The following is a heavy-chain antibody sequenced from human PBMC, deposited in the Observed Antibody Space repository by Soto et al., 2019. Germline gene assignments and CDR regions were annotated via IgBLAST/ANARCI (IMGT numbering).Heavy chain of an antibody. CDR1: GVSISSGDYY. Sequence: PSETLSLTCTVSGVSISSGDYYWSWIRQTPGRDLEWIGYIYYSGSTYYNPSLKSRVTISVDTSKNQFSLKLSSVTAADTAVYYCARVKEEVATISHFDYWGQGTLVTVSS. CDR3: ARVKEEVATISHFDY. J-gene: IGHJ4*02. D-gene: IGHD5-12*01. CDR2: IYYSGST. V-gene: IGHV4-30-4*01.